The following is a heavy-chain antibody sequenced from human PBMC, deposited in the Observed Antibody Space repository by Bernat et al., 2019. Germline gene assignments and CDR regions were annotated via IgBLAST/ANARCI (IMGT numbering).Heavy chain of an antibody. Sequence: QVQLVQSGAEVTKPGASVKVSCTASGYTFTGYYMHWVRQAPGHGLEWMGRLNPNSGGTNYAQQFQGRVTMTRDTSISTAYMELSRLRSDDTAVYYCARGSLGELSFDYWGQGTLVTVSS. J-gene: IGHJ4*02. V-gene: IGHV1-2*06. CDR2: LNPNSGGT. CDR1: GYTFTGYY. CDR3: ARGSLGELSFDY. D-gene: IGHD3-16*02.